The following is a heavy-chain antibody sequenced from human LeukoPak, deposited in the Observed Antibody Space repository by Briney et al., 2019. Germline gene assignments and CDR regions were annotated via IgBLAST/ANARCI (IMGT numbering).Heavy chain of an antibody. Sequence: GGSLRLSCAASGFTFSNAWMSWVRQAPGKGLEWVGRIESKTDGGTTDYAAPVKGRFTISRDDSKNTLYLQMNSLKTEDTAVYYCTTDLSNILTGYYSFDYWGQGTLVTVSS. V-gene: IGHV3-15*04. CDR1: GFTFSNAW. CDR2: IESKTDGGTT. CDR3: TTDLSNILTGYYSFDY. D-gene: IGHD3-9*01. J-gene: IGHJ4*02.